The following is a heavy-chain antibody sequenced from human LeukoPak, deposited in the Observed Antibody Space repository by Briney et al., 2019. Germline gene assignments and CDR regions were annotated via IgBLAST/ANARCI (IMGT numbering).Heavy chain of an antibody. CDR1: GFTFNTYA. CDR2: ISGTGGST. Sequence: GGSLRLSCAASGFTFNTYAMNWVRQAPGKGLEWVSDISGTGGSTYYADSVKGRFTISRDNSKNTLYLQMNSLGAEDTAVYYCARSGWSYNWFDPWGQGTLVTVSS. D-gene: IGHD6-19*01. J-gene: IGHJ5*02. V-gene: IGHV3-23*01. CDR3: ARSGWSYNWFDP.